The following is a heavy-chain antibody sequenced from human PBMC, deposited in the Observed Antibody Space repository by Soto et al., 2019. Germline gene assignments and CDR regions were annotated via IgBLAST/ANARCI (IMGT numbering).Heavy chain of an antibody. D-gene: IGHD6-19*01. CDR3: ARIRLRQVAGTKAREDLDY. Sequence: QVTLKESGPVLVNPTETLTLTCTVSGFSLSNARMGVSWIRQPPGKALEWLAHIFSNDEKSYSTSLKSRLTISKDTSKSQVVLTMTNMDPVDTATYYCARIRLRQVAGTKAREDLDYWGQGTLVTVSS. CDR2: IFSNDEK. CDR1: GFSLSNARMG. V-gene: IGHV2-26*01. J-gene: IGHJ4*02.